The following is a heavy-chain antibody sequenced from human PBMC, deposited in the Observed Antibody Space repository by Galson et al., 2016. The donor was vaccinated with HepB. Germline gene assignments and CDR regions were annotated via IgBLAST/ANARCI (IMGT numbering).Heavy chain of an antibody. CDR3: ARVLLDGMDV. J-gene: IGHJ6*02. D-gene: IGHD2-15*01. CDR2: IYHSGRT. Sequence: SETLSLTCTVSGGSISSSSYYWGWIRQPPGKGLEWIGEIYHSGRTNYNPSLKSRVTISVDKSKNQFSLKLRSVTAADTAVYYCARVLLDGMDVWGQGATVTVSS. CDR1: GGSISSSSYY. V-gene: IGHV4-39*07.